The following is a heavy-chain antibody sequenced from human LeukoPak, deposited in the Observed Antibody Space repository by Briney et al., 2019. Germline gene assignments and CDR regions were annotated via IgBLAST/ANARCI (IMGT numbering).Heavy chain of an antibody. CDR1: GFTFSSFD. Sequence: GGSLRLSCAASGFTFSSFDMHWVRQPTGQGLEWVSTIGTASDTYYPGSVEGRFTLSKDNAKNSLYLQMNSLTAGDTAVYYCARGPPRGKYYYMDVWGKGTTVTVSS. V-gene: IGHV3-13*01. J-gene: IGHJ6*03. D-gene: IGHD1-1*01. CDR3: ARGPPRGKYYYMDV. CDR2: IGTASDT.